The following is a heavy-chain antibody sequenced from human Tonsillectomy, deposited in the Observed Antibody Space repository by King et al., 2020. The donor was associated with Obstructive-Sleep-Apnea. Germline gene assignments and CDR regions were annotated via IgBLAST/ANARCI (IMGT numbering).Heavy chain of an antibody. V-gene: IGHV4-39*01. Sequence: PLQESGPGLVKPSETLSLTCTVSGGSISSSSYYWGWIRQPPGKGLEWIGSIYYSGSTYYNPSLKSRVTISVDTSKNQFSLKLSSVTAADTAVYYCARPEYYDILTGYFPPYWGQGTLVTVSP. CDR2: IYYSGST. D-gene: IGHD3-9*01. CDR3: ARPEYYDILTGYFPPY. CDR1: GGSISSSSYY. J-gene: IGHJ4*02.